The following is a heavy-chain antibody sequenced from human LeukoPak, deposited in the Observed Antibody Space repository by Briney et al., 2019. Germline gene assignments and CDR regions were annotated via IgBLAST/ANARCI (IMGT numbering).Heavy chain of an antibody. D-gene: IGHD6-19*01. Sequence: GASVKVSCKASGDTFSSCAISWVRQAPGQGLEWMGGIIPIFGTANYAQKFQGRVTITADESTSTAYMELSSLRSEDTAVYYCARGRMAGTYVFDSWGQGTLVTVSS. CDR1: GDTFSSCA. CDR2: IIPIFGTA. J-gene: IGHJ4*02. CDR3: ARGRMAGTYVFDS. V-gene: IGHV1-69*13.